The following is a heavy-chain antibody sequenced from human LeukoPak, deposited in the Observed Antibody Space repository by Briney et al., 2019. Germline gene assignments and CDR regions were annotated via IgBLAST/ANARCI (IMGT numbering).Heavy chain of an antibody. CDR3: ARDYTGKYTTDY. CDR2: ISDDGRKK. V-gene: IGHV3-30*03. CDR1: GFSFKNYG. D-gene: IGHD7-27*01. Sequence: GGSLRLSCAASGFSFKNYGIHWVRQAPGKGLQWVAYISDDGRKKYYADSVKGRVTISRDNSKNTLDLYINSLTPEDTAVYYCARDYTGKYTTDYWGQGTLVTVSS. J-gene: IGHJ4*02.